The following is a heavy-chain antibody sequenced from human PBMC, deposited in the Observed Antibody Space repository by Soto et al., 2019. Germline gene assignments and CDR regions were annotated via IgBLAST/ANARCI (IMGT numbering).Heavy chain of an antibody. J-gene: IGHJ4*02. CDR2: ISGSGGST. V-gene: IGHV3-23*01. D-gene: IGHD3-16*02. CDR1: GFTFSSYA. CDR3: AKYPLRLGELSLYGDYFDY. Sequence: GGSLRLSCAASGFTFSSYAMSWVRQAPGKGLEWVSAISGSGGSTYYADSVKGRFTISRDNSKNTLYLQMNSLRAEDTAVYYCAKYPLRLGELSLYGDYFDYWGQGTLVTVSS.